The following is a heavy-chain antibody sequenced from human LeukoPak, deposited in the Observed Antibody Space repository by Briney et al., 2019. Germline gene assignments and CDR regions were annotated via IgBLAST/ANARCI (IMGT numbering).Heavy chain of an antibody. CDR3: AKGGLWFGESFYAFDI. J-gene: IGHJ3*02. V-gene: IGHV6-1*01. CDR1: GDSVSSNSAA. CDR2: TYYRSKWYN. D-gene: IGHD3-10*01. Sequence: SQTLSLTCAISGDSVSSNSAAWIWIRQSPSRGLEWLGRTYYRSKWYNDYAVSVKSRITINPDTSKNQFSLQLNSVTPEDTAVYYCAKGGLWFGESFYAFDIWGQGTMVTVSS.